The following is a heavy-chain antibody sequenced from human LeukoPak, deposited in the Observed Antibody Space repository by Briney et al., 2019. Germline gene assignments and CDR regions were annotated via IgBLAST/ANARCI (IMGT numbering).Heavy chain of an antibody. CDR3: ARHDCGGDCYTRDSWFDP. Sequence: GESLKISCKGSGYSFTSYWISWVRQMPGKGLEWMGRIDPSDSYTNYSPSFQGHVTISADKSISTAYLQWSSLKASDTAMYYCARHDCGGDCYTRDSWFDPWGQGTLVTVSS. CDR1: GYSFTSYW. V-gene: IGHV5-10-1*01. CDR2: IDPSDSYT. D-gene: IGHD2-21*02. J-gene: IGHJ5*02.